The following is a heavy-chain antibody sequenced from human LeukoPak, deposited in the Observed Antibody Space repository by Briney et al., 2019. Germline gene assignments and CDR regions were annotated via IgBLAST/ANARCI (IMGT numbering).Heavy chain of an antibody. CDR2: ISSGSTYI. J-gene: IGHJ6*03. V-gene: IGHV3-21*01. D-gene: IGHD5-12*01. CDR3: ARTSGYDFSSYYYYYMDV. Sequence: GGSLRLSCAASGFTFSSYSMNWVRQAPGKGLEWVSSISSGSTYIYYADSVRGRFTISRDNAKNSLYLQMNSLRAEDTAVYYCARTSGYDFSSYYYYYMDVWGKGTTVTVSS. CDR1: GFTFSSYS.